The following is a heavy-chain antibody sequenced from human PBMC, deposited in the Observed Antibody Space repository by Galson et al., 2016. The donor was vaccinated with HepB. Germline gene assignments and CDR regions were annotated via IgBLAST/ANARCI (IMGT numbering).Heavy chain of an antibody. V-gene: IGHV1-58*01. CDR1: GFTFSTSA. Sequence: SVKVSCKASGFTFSTSAVQWVRQARGQRPEWIGWIVVGSGITNYAQKFEERVTISTDMSTSTAYMELSSLRSEDTAVYYCAAGRMVFDIWGQGTMVTVFS. CDR2: IVVGSGIT. J-gene: IGHJ3*02. D-gene: IGHD1-26*01. CDR3: AAGRMVFDI.